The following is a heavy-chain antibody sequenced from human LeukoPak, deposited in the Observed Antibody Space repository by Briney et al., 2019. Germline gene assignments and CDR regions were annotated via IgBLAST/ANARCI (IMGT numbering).Heavy chain of an antibody. CDR1: GGSVTSYY. D-gene: IGHD6-19*01. V-gene: IGHV4-34*01. Sequence: SETLSLTCTVSGGSVTSYYWSWIRQPPGKGLEWIGEINHSGSTNYNPSLESRVTISVDTSKNQFSLKLSSVTAADTAVYYCARVGSGWYGTWGQGTLVTVSS. CDR2: INHSGST. J-gene: IGHJ4*02. CDR3: ARVGSGWYGT.